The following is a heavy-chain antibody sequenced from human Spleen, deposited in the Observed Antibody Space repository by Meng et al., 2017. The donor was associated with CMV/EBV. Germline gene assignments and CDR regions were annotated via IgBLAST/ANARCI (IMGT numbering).Heavy chain of an antibody. D-gene: IGHD3/OR15-3a*01. CDR1: EFTFHDFA. V-gene: IGHV3-9*01. Sequence: SLKISCTTSEFTFHDFALHWVRQAPGKGLEWVSGINRKSDVILYGDSVKGRFIISRDNAKNSVYLQMNRLRAEDTAVYYCARRGYDFWSGYYTQFDCWGQGTLVTVSS. CDR3: ARRGYDFWSGYYTQFDC. CDR2: INRKSDVI. J-gene: IGHJ4*02.